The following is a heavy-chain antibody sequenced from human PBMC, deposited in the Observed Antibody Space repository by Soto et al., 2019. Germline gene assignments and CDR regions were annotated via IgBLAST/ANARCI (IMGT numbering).Heavy chain of an antibody. V-gene: IGHV1-18*01. J-gene: IGHJ6*02. CDR1: GYTFSSYG. CDR2: ISDYTGNT. Sequence: QVQLVQSGVEVKKAGASVKVSCKASGYTFSSYGISWARQAPGQGLEWLGWISDYTGNTHYAQKFQGRLIMTTETSPSTACMELRGLRSDDTAVYFCWREGYYSGAGTYSPPRYYGMDVWGQGTTVTVSS. D-gene: IGHD3-10*01. CDR3: WREGYYSGAGTYSPPRYYGMDV.